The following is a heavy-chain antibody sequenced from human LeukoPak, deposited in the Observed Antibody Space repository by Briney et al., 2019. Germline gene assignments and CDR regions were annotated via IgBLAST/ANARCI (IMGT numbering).Heavy chain of an antibody. V-gene: IGHV4-30-2*01. D-gene: IGHD2-2*01. Sequence: SETLSLTCAVSGGSISSGSYSWSWIRQPPGKGLEWIGYIYHSVSTYYNPSLKSRVTISVDTSKNKFSLKLDSVTAADTAVYYCARQAYCSGTSCYPFDYWGQGTLVTVSS. J-gene: IGHJ4*02. CDR3: ARQAYCSGTSCYPFDY. CDR1: GGSISSGSYS. CDR2: IYHSVST.